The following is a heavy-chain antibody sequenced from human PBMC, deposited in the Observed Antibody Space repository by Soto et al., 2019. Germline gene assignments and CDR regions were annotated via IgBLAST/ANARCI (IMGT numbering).Heavy chain of an antibody. D-gene: IGHD2-2*01. J-gene: IGHJ4*02. CDR3: AGGGCSSTSCHFDY. CDR1: GGTFSSYA. V-gene: IGHV1-69*01. Sequence: QVQLVQSGAEVKKPGSSVKVSCKASGGTFSSYAISWVRQAPGQGLDWMGGIIPIFGTANYAQKFQGRVKITADESTSTAYMGLSSLRSEDTAVYYCAGGGCSSTSCHFDYWGEGTLVTVSS. CDR2: IIPIFGTA.